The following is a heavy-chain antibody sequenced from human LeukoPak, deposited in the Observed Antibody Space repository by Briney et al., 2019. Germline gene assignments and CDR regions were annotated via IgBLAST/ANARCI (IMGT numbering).Heavy chain of an antibody. D-gene: IGHD1-20*01. J-gene: IGHJ4*02. CDR3: TKYTWNFFDS. Sequence: GGSLRLSCAASGFSFTDAWMSWVRQAPGRGLEWVSRIKSRGDGGTPDYAAPVKGRFTISRDDSEDTLYLQMNSLKAEDTAMYYCTKYTWNFFDSWGQGTMVTVSS. V-gene: IGHV3-15*01. CDR1: GFSFTDAW. CDR2: IKSRGDGGTP.